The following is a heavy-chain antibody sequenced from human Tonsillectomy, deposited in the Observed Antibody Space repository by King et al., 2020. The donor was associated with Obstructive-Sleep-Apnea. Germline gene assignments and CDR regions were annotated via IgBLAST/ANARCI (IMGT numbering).Heavy chain of an antibody. CDR1: GFTFDDYA. Sequence: QLVQSGGGLVQPGRSLRLSCAASGFTFDDYAMHWVRQVPGKGLEWVSGISWNSGSIGYADSVKGRFTISRDNAKNSLYLQMNSLRAEDTALYYCAKGVVGYYYYGMDVWGQGTTVTVSS. J-gene: IGHJ6*02. V-gene: IGHV3-9*01. CDR2: ISWNSGSI. CDR3: AKGVVGYYYYGMDV.